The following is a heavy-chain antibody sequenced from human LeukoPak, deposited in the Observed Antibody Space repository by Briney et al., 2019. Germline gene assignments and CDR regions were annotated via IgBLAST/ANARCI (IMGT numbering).Heavy chain of an antibody. V-gene: IGHV3-20*04. Sequence: GGSLRLSCAASGFTFDDYALSWVRQAPGKGLEWVSSINWNAGSTSYADSVRGRFTISRDNARNSLYLQMNTLRADDTAFYYCVRVSTGYYFDSWGQGTLVTVSS. CDR3: VRVSTGYYFDS. CDR2: INWNAGST. J-gene: IGHJ4*02. CDR1: GFTFDDYA. D-gene: IGHD6-19*01.